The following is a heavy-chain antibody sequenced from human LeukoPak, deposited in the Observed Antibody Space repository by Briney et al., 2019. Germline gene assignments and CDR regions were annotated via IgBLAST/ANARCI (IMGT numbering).Heavy chain of an antibody. Sequence: AGGPLRLSCAASGFTFSSYAMHWVRQAPGKGLEWVAVISYDGSNKYYADSVKGRFTISRDNSKNTLYLQMNSLRAEDTAVYYCARDLRFLEWSMMGGFDYWGQGTLVIVSS. CDR1: GFTFSSYA. CDR3: ARDLRFLEWSMMGGFDY. CDR2: ISYDGSNK. J-gene: IGHJ4*02. D-gene: IGHD3-3*01. V-gene: IGHV3-30-3*01.